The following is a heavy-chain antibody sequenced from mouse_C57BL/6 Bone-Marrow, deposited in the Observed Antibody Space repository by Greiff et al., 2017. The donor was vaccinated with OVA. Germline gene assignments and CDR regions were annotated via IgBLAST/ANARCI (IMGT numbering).Heavy chain of an antibody. D-gene: IGHD1-1*01. CDR1: GFTFSSYG. Sequence: EVKLMESGGDLVKPGGSLKLSCAASGFTFSSYGMSWVRQTPDKRLEWVATISSGGSYTYYPDSVKGRFTISRDNAKNTLYLQMSSLKSEDTAMYYCARQGHYYGSSLFAYWGQGTLVTVSA. J-gene: IGHJ3*01. CDR3: ARQGHYYGSSLFAY. V-gene: IGHV5-6*01. CDR2: ISSGGSYT.